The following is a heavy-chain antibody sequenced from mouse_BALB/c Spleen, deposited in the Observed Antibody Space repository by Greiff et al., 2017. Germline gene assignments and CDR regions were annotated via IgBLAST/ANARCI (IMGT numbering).Heavy chain of an antibody. V-gene: IGHV1-69*02. Sequence: QVQLQQPGAELVKPGASVKLSCKASGYTFTSYWMHWVKQRPGQGLEWIGEIDPSDSYTNYNQKFKGKATLTVDKSSSTAYMQLSSLTSEDSAVYYCAPNWDYAMDYWGQGTSVTVSS. CDR2: IDPSDSYT. CDR1: GYTFTSYW. J-gene: IGHJ4*01. CDR3: APNWDYAMDY. D-gene: IGHD4-1*02.